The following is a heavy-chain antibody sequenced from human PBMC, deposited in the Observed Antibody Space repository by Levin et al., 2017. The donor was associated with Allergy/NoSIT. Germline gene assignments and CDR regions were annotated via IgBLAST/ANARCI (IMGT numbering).Heavy chain of an antibody. CDR1: GGSISGYY. CDR3: ARGDSSRWSQYYHYGMDV. D-gene: IGHD6-13*01. CDR2: NYNRGYT. J-gene: IGHJ6*02. Sequence: SQTLSLTCTVSGGSISGYYWTWIRQPPGKGLEWIGYNYNRGYTNYNPSLKSRVTVSVDTSKNQFSLRLTSVTAADTAIYSCARGDSSRWSQYYHYGMDVWGQGTTVTVSS. V-gene: IGHV4-59*01.